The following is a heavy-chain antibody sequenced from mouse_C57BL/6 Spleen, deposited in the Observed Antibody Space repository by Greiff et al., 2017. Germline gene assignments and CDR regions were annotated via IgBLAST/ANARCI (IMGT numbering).Heavy chain of an antibody. CDR1: GYTFTDYY. D-gene: IGHD1-1*01. Sequence: EVQLQQSGPELVKPGASVKISCKASGYTFTDYYMNWVKQSHGKSLEWIGDINPNNGGTSYNQKFKGKATLTVDKSSSTAYMELRSLTSEDSAVYYCAKEGNYYYGSSRYAMDYWGQGTSVTVSS. J-gene: IGHJ4*01. V-gene: IGHV1-26*01. CDR3: AKEGNYYYGSSRYAMDY. CDR2: INPNNGGT.